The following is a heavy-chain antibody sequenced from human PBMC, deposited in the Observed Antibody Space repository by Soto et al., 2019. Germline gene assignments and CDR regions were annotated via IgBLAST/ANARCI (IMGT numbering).Heavy chain of an antibody. CDR1: GYTFTSYD. CDR3: ARAGVKNYDFWSVGNANWFDP. CDR2: MNPNSGNT. Sequence: ASVKVSCKASGYTFTSYDINRVRQATGQGLEWMGWMNPNSGNTGYAQKFQGRVTMTRNTSISTAYMELSSLRSEDTAVYYCARAGVKNYDFWSVGNANWFDPWGQGTLVTVSS. J-gene: IGHJ5*02. V-gene: IGHV1-8*01. D-gene: IGHD3-3*01.